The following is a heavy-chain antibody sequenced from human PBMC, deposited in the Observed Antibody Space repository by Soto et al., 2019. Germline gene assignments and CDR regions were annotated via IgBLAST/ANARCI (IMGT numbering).Heavy chain of an antibody. J-gene: IGHJ4*02. D-gene: IGHD2-2*01. V-gene: IGHV4-39*01. CDR2: IYYSGST. CDR1: GGSISSSSYY. CDR3: ARQVVVVPAAMPIVFDY. Sequence: QLQLQESGPGLVKPSETLSLTCTVSGGSISSSSYYWGWIRQPPGKGLEWIGSIYYSGSTYYSPSLKSRVTISVDTSKNQFSLKLSSVTAADTAVYYCARQVVVVPAAMPIVFDYWGQGTLVTVSS.